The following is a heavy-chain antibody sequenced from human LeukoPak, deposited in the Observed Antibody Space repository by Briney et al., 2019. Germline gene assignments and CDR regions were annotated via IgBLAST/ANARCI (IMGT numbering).Heavy chain of an antibody. Sequence: GGSLRLSCVASGFAFSRSWMSWVRQAPGKGLEWLGFIRSKDNDGTTDYAASVKGRFIISRDDSKNIAYLQMNDLKTEDTAVYYCTRDRWGGDYISRGMDVWGKGTTVTISS. D-gene: IGHD4-17*01. J-gene: IGHJ6*04. V-gene: IGHV3-49*04. CDR1: GFAFSRSW. CDR2: IRSKDNDGTT. CDR3: TRDRWGGDYISRGMDV.